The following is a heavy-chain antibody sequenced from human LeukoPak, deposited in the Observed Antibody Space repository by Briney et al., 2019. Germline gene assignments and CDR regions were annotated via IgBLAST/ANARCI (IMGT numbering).Heavy chain of an antibody. D-gene: IGHD2/OR15-2a*01. Sequence: ASVKVSCKASGYTFTSYAMHWVRQAPGQRLEGMGWINAGNGNTKYSQKFQGRVTITRDTSASTAYMELSSLRSEDTAVYYCARDLYGDDAFDIWGQGTMVTVSS. J-gene: IGHJ3*02. CDR2: INAGNGNT. V-gene: IGHV1-3*01. CDR1: GYTFTSYA. CDR3: ARDLYGDDAFDI.